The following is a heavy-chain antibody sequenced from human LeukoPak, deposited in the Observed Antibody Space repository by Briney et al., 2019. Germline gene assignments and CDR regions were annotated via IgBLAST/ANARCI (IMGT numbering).Heavy chain of an antibody. Sequence: PSETLSLTCTVSGYSISSGYYWGWIRQPPGKGLEWIGSIYHSGSTYYNPSLKSRVTISVDTSKNQFSLKLSSVTAADTAVYYCARGQYFDFWGQGALVTVSS. J-gene: IGHJ4*02. CDR3: ARGQYFDF. CDR2: IYHSGST. CDR1: GYSISSGYY. V-gene: IGHV4-38-2*02.